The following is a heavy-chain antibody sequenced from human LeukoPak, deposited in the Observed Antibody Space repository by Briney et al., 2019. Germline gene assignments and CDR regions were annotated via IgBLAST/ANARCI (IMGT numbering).Heavy chain of an antibody. CDR2: IYYSGST. CDR3: ARVQTTVTTLDY. J-gene: IGHJ4*02. CDR1: GGSISSGGYY. V-gene: IGHV4-31*03. D-gene: IGHD4-17*01. Sequence: SETLSLTCTVSGGSISSGGYYWSWIRQHPGKGLEWIGYIYYSGSTYYNPSLKSRVTISVDTSKNQFSLKLSSVTAADTAVYYCARVQTTVTTLDYWGQGTLVTVSS.